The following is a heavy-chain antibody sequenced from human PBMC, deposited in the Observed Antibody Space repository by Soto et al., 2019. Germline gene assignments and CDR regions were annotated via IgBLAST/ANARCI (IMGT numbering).Heavy chain of an antibody. Sequence: PWGSLRLSCAASGFTFSSHWMHWVRQAPGKGLVWVSRINSGGSSTSYADPVKGRFTISRDNAKNTLYLQMNSLRAEDTAVYYCATAVPFDYWGQGTLVTVSS. CDR3: ATAVPFDY. CDR1: GFTFSSHW. V-gene: IGHV3-74*01. J-gene: IGHJ4*02. D-gene: IGHD2-2*01. CDR2: INSGGSST.